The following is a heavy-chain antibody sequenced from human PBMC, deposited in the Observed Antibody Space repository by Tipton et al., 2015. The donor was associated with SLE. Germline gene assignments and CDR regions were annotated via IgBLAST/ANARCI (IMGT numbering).Heavy chain of an antibody. Sequence: GSLRLSCSASGFTFTNAWMNWVRQAPGKGLEWVSLIYVDGATNYADSVKGRFTISRDNSKNTLYLQMNSLRAEDTAVYYCASTTTMTNYIDYWGQGTLVTVSS. J-gene: IGHJ4*02. CDR2: IYVDGAT. CDR1: GFTFTNAW. V-gene: IGHV3-66*02. D-gene: IGHD4-17*01. CDR3: ASTTTMTNYIDY.